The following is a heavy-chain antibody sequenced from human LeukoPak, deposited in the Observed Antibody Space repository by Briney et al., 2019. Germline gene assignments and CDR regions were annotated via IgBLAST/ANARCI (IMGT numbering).Heavy chain of an antibody. D-gene: IGHD3-22*01. CDR3: ARLLDNDNSGAPDTFDI. Sequence: PSETLSLTCSVSSGFISPNYWSWIRQSPGKGLEWIAYVSYTGRTRSNPSLQSRLTISLDTSNNHFSLQLSSVTAADTAVYYCARLLDNDNSGAPDTFDIWGQGTMVTVSA. CDR1: SGFISPNY. CDR2: VSYTGRT. J-gene: IGHJ3*02. V-gene: IGHV4-59*01.